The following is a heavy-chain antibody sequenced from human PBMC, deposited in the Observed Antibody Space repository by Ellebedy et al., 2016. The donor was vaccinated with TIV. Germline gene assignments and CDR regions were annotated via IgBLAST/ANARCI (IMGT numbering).Heavy chain of an antibody. CDR1: GFTFSTYS. V-gene: IGHV3-21*01. Sequence: GESLKISXAASGFTFSTYSMNWVRQAPGKGLEWVSSIASTSTYIYYPDSVKGRFTISRDNAKNSLFLQMDSLRAEDTAVYFCARGTSKGVVGAQYYFDYWGQGTLVTVSS. CDR2: IASTSTYI. D-gene: IGHD2-15*01. J-gene: IGHJ4*02. CDR3: ARGTSKGVVGAQYYFDY.